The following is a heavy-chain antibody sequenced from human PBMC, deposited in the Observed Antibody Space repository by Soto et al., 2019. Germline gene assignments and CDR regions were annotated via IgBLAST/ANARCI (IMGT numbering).Heavy chain of an antibody. V-gene: IGHV1-8*01. CDR1: GYTFISDD. CDR3: ARDTAPSDV. D-gene: IGHD4-17*01. Sequence: ASVKVSCKASGYTFISDDMKWVRQATGQGLEWMGWMNPNSGYTDYAQKFQGRVTMTRNSSISTIYMELSSLRSEDTAVYYCARDTAPSDVWGQGTTVTVSS. CDR2: MNPNSGYT. J-gene: IGHJ6*02.